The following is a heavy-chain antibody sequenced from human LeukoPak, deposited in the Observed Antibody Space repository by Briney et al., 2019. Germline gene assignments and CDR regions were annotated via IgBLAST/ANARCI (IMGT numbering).Heavy chain of an antibody. Sequence: PSETLSLTCTVSGGSISSYYWSWIRQPPGKGLEWIGYIYYSGSTNYNPSLTSRVTISVDTSKNQFSLKLSSVTAADTAVYYCAREPPSGSLDYWGQGTLVTVSS. V-gene: IGHV4-59*01. J-gene: IGHJ4*02. D-gene: IGHD5-12*01. CDR1: GGSISSYY. CDR3: AREPPSGSLDY. CDR2: IYYSGST.